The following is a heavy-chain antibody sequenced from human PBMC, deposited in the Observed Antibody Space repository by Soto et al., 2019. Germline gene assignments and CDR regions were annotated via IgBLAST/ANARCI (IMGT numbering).Heavy chain of an antibody. Sequence: QVQLQQRGAGLLKPSETLSLTCAVYGGSFSGYYWSWIRQPPGKGLEWIGEINHSGSTNYNPSHRSRVTISVDTSKNQFSRKLSSVTAADTAVYYCARSSGWYIYYFDYWGQGTLVTVSS. J-gene: IGHJ4*02. CDR2: INHSGST. V-gene: IGHV4-34*01. D-gene: IGHD6-19*01. CDR1: GGSFSGYY. CDR3: ARSSGWYIYYFDY.